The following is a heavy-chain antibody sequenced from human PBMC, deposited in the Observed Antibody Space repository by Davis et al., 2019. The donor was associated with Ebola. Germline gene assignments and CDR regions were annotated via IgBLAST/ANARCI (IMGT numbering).Heavy chain of an antibody. V-gene: IGHV3-23*01. CDR3: AKAGYYYGSGTTADY. J-gene: IGHJ4*02. CDR2: ISGSGGST. D-gene: IGHD3-10*01. Sequence: PGGSLRLSCAASGFTFSSYGMHWVRQAPGKGLEWVSAISGSGGSTYYADSVKGRFTISRDNSKNTLYLQMNSLRAEDTAVYYCAKAGYYYGSGTTADYWGQGTLVTVSS. CDR1: GFTFSSYG.